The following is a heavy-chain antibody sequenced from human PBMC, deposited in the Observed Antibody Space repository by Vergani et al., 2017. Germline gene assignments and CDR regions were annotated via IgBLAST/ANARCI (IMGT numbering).Heavy chain of an antibody. J-gene: IGHJ6*03. D-gene: IGHD3-9*01. CDR2: IDTKSGDT. CDR3: VRRTDGCRGAGCYSAPVYIDV. CDR1: GYIFTDYY. V-gene: IGHV1-2*02. Sequence: QVQLVQSGSEVKKPGASMKVSCKASGYIFTDYYIHWVRQAPGQGPEWMGWIDTKSGDTSYAQQFQGRVTMTRVPSLRSAYMDLGRLTTDDSAVYYCVRRTDGCRGAGCYSAPVYIDVWGEGTTVTVSS.